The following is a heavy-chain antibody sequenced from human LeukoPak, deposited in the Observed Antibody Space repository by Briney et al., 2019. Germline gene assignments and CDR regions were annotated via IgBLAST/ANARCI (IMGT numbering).Heavy chain of an antibody. Sequence: GGSLRLSCAASGFTFSSYAMSWVRQAPGKGLEWVSAISGSGGSTYYADSVKGRFTISRDNSKNTLYLQMNSLRTEDTAVYYCASVDYDFWSGVFDYWGQGTLVTVSS. D-gene: IGHD3-3*01. V-gene: IGHV3-23*01. J-gene: IGHJ4*02. CDR1: GFTFSSYA. CDR3: ASVDYDFWSGVFDY. CDR2: ISGSGGST.